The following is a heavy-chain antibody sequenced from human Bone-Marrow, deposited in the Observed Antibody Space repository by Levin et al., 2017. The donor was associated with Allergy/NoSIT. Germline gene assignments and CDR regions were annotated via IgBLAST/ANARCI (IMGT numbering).Heavy chain of an antibody. CDR3: AKDTSWELLGWFDP. J-gene: IGHJ5*02. Sequence: LSLTCAASGFTFSSSGMHWVRQAPGNGLEWVAVISYDGSNKYYADSVKGRFTISRDNSKNTLYLQMNSLRAEDTAVYYCAKDTSWELLGWFDPWGQGTLVTVSS. CDR2: ISYDGSNK. D-gene: IGHD1-26*01. CDR1: GFTFSSSG. V-gene: IGHV3-30*18.